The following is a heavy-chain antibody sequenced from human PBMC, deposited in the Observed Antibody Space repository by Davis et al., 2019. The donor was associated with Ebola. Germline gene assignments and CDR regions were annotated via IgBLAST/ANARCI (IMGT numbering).Heavy chain of an antibody. CDR3: ARDFVY. Sequence: SETLSLTCTVSGYSISSGYYWGWIRQPPGKGLEWIGSIYYSGSTYYNPSLKRRVTISVDTSKNQFSLKLRSVTAADTAVYFCARDFVYWGQGALVTVSS. J-gene: IGHJ4*02. CDR2: IYYSGST. V-gene: IGHV4-38-2*02. CDR1: GYSISSGYY.